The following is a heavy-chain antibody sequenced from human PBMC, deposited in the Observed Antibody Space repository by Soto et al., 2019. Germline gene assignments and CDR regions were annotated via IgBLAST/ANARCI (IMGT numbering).Heavy chain of an antibody. V-gene: IGHV4-61*01. CDR3: ARGRADSAGSRLGRRMDV. J-gene: IGHJ6*02. CDR1: GEAVGSGQSY. CDR2: TSVTGAM. D-gene: IGHD3-10*01. Sequence: QVQLQESGPGLVKPSETLSLLCFVSGEAVGSGQSYWNWIRQAPGKGLEWIGQTSVTGAMKYSASLKSRVTMSVDTSKSQISLTLTSVTAADSATYFCARGRADSAGSRLGRRMDVWGQGTTVTVAS.